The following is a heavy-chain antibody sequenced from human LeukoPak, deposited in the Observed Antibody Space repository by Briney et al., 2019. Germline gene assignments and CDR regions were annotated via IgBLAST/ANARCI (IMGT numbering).Heavy chain of an antibody. D-gene: IGHD3-22*01. Sequence: SETLSLTCAVSDYSISSGNYWGWIRQPPGKGLEWIGSVYHSGSTHYSPSLKSRVTIAVDTSKNQFSLKLSSVTAADTAVYYCARNDSSGYFDYWGQGTLVTVSS. CDR1: DYSISSGNY. CDR2: VYHSGST. V-gene: IGHV4-38-2*01. J-gene: IGHJ4*02. CDR3: ARNDSSGYFDY.